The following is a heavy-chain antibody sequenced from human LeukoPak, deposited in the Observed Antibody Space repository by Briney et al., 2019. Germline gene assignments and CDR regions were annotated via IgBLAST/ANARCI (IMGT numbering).Heavy chain of an antibody. J-gene: IGHJ4*02. CDR2: IYHSGST. CDR1: GGSISSGGYS. V-gene: IGHV4-30-2*01. Sequence: PSETLSLTCAVSGGSISSGGYSWSWIRQPPGKGLEWIGYIYHSGSTYYNPSLKSRVTISVDRSKDQFSLKLSSVTAADTAVYYCARDEGYWGQGTLVTVSS. CDR3: ARDEGY.